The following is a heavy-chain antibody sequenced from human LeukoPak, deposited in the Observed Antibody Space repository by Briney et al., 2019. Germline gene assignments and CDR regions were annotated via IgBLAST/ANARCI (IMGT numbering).Heavy chain of an antibody. V-gene: IGHV4-4*07. D-gene: IGHD6-19*01. CDR3: ARGLTSGWYYYFDY. Sequence: SETLSLTCTVSGGSISSHYWSWIRQPAGKGLEWIGRFSISGTKNNPSLRSRVTMSVDTSKNQFSLKLSSVTAADAAVYYCARGLTSGWYYYFDYWGQGTLVTVSS. J-gene: IGHJ4*02. CDR1: GGSISSHY. CDR2: FSISGT.